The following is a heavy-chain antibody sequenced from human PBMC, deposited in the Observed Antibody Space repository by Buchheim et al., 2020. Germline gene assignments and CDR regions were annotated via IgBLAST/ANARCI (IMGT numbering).Heavy chain of an antibody. D-gene: IGHD5-18*01. J-gene: IGHJ4*02. CDR3: AREIQGFDY. CDR1: GFTFSTYD. Sequence: EVRLVDSGGGLVKPGGSLRLSCAASGFTFSTYDMNWVRQAPGKGLEWVSSISSGTSDTYYADSVKGRFTISRDNAKNSLYLQMNSLRAEDTAVYYCAREIQGFDYWGQGTL. V-gene: IGHV3-21*01. CDR2: ISSGTSDT.